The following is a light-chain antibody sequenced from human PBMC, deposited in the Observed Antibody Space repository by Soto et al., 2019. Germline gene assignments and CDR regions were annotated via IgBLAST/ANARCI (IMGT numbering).Light chain of an antibody. CDR3: QQLNSYPL. Sequence: DIQLTQSPSFLSASVGDRVTITSRASQGISSYLAWYQQKPGKAPKLLIYAASTLQSGVPSRFSGSGSGTEFTLTISSLQPEDFATYYCQQLNSYPLFGGGTKVEIK. J-gene: IGKJ4*01. CDR1: QGISSY. CDR2: AAS. V-gene: IGKV1-9*01.